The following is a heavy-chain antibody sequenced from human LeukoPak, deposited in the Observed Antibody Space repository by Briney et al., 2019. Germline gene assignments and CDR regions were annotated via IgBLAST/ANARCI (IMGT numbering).Heavy chain of an antibody. J-gene: IGHJ4*02. Sequence: GGSLRLSCAASGFTFSDYYMSWIRQAPGKGLEWVSYISSSGSTIYYADSVKGRFTISRDNAKNSLYLQMNSPRAEDTAVYYCAAANYYDSSGFPDYWGQGTLVTVSS. D-gene: IGHD3-22*01. CDR2: ISSSGSTI. V-gene: IGHV3-11*01. CDR3: AAANYYDSSGFPDY. CDR1: GFTFSDYY.